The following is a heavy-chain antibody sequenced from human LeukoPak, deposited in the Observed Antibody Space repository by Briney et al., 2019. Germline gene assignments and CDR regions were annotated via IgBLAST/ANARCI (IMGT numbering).Heavy chain of an antibody. CDR1: GGSISSSSYY. CDR3: ARGYYYYMDV. J-gene: IGHJ6*03. V-gene: IGHV4-39*07. CDR2: IYCSGST. Sequence: SETLSLTCTVSGGSISSSSYYWGWIRQPPGKGLEWIGSIYCSGSTYYNPSLKSRVTISVDTSKNQFSLKLSSVTAADTAVYYCARGYYYYMDVWGKGTTVTVSS.